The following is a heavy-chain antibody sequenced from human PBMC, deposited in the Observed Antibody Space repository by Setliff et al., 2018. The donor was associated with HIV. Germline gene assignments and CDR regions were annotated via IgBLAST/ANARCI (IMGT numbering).Heavy chain of an antibody. D-gene: IGHD6-19*01. V-gene: IGHV4-39*07. CDR2: INYSGST. Sequence: SETLSLTCTVSDVSIISSSYYWGWIRQPPGKGLEWIGSINYSGSTYYNPSLKSRVTMSVDTSNNQFSLRLSSVTAADTAVYYCARAGAIPSWAVVGLYYYYYGLDVWGQGTTVTVSS. J-gene: IGHJ6*02. CDR3: ARAGAIPSWAVVGLYYYYYGLDV. CDR1: DVSIISSSYY.